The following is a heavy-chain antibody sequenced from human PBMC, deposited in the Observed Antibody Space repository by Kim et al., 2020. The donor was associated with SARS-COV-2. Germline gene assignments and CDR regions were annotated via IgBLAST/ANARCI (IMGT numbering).Heavy chain of an antibody. CDR3: ASRRYTGTYYYFDY. D-gene: IGHD1-26*01. J-gene: IGHJ4*02. CDR1: GFTFSSYW. Sequence: GGSLRLSCAASGFTFSSYWMHWVRQAPGKVLVWVSRINSDGGTTSYADSVKGRFTISRDNAKSTLYLQMNSLRAEDTAVYYCASRRYTGTYYYFDYWGQGALATVSS. CDR2: INSDGGTT. V-gene: IGHV3-74*01.